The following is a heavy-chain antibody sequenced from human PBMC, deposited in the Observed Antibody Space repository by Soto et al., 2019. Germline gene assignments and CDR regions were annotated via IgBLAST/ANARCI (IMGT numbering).Heavy chain of an antibody. CDR1: GDSISSNNAA. J-gene: IGHJ5*02. D-gene: IGHD5-18*01. Sequence: QTLSLTCAISGDSISSNNAAWNWIRQSPSRGLEWLGRTYYRSKWTNDYAVSVKSRITINPDTSRNQFSLQLNSLVPEDTAVYYCAKVTATSGWFDPWGPGVLVTVSS. V-gene: IGHV6-1*01. CDR2: TYYRSKWTN. CDR3: AKVTATSGWFDP.